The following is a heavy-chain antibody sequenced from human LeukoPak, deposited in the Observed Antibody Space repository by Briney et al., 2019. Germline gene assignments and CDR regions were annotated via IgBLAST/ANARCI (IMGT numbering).Heavy chain of an antibody. CDR2: ISSTSSYI. Sequence: PGGSLRLSCTASGFISSDYSMQWVRQAPGKGLEWVSCISSTSSYIYYADSVRGRFTISRDNAKNSLYLQMNSLRAEDTAVYYCARGQLWQTGRLHLWGQGTLVTVSS. D-gene: IGHD5-18*01. J-gene: IGHJ5*02. CDR1: GFISSDYS. CDR3: ARGQLWQTGRLHL. V-gene: IGHV3-21*01.